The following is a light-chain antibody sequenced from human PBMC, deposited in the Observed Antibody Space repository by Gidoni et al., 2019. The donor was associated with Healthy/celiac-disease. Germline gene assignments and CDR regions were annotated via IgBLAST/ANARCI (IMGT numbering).Light chain of an antibody. CDR2: GAS. CDR1: QSVSSSY. CDR3: QQYGSSPRT. J-gene: IGKJ2*01. V-gene: IGKV3-20*01. Sequence: DIVLTQSPGTLSLSQGERATLSCRASQSVSSSYLAWYQQKPGQAPRLLIYGASSRATGIPDRFSGSGSGTDFTLTISRLEPEDFAVYYCQQYGSSPRTFGQGTKLESK.